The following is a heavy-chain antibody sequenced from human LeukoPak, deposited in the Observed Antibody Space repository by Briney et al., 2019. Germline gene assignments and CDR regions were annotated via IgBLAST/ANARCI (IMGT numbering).Heavy chain of an antibody. CDR1: GFAFSNYG. J-gene: IGHJ5*02. D-gene: IGHD1-26*01. V-gene: IGHV3-30*02. CDR2: TQFDESEK. Sequence: GGSLRLSCAASGFAFSNYGMHWVRQAPGKGLEWVAFTQFDESEKCYADSVKGRFTVSRDNSRSTLFLQMDSLRHEDTAVYYCAKDRCGTVGCPNLFDPWGQGTLVTVSS. CDR3: AKDRCGTVGCPNLFDP.